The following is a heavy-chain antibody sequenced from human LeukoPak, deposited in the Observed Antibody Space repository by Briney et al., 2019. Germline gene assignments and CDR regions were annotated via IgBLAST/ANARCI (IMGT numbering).Heavy chain of an antibody. CDR1: GGSISSSNW. J-gene: IGHJ4*02. Sequence: PSETLSLTCAVSGGSISSSNWWSWVRQTPGKGLGWIGEIYHSGSTNYNPSLKSRVTISVDKSKNQFSLKLSSVTAADTAVYYCAREAVAGKTLDYWGQGTLVTVSS. CDR2: IYHSGST. CDR3: AREAVAGKTLDY. V-gene: IGHV4-4*02. D-gene: IGHD6-19*01.